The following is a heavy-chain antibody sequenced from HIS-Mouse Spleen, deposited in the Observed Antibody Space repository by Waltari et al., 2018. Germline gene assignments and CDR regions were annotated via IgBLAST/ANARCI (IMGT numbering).Heavy chain of an antibody. CDR3: AREIPYSSSWYDWYFDL. CDR2: IYYSGRT. CDR1: VGSISSSRYY. D-gene: IGHD6-13*01. J-gene: IGHJ2*01. Sequence: QLQLQESGPGLVKPSETLSLTCTVSVGSISSSRYYWGGIRQPPGKGLEWIGRIYYSGRTSYNPSLKSRVTISVDTSKNQFSLKRSSVTAADTAVYYCAREIPYSSSWYDWYFDLWGRGTLVTVSS. V-gene: IGHV4-39*07.